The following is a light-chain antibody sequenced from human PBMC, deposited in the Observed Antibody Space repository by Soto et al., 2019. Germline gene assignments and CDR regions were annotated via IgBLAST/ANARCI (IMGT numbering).Light chain of an antibody. Sequence: EHVLTPSPGTPSLTPGEKATLSFRASQSVSSSYLAWYQQKPGQAPRLLIYGASSRATGIPDRFSGSGSGTDFTLTISRLEPEDFAVYYCQQYGSSPRTFGQGTKVDIK. CDR1: QSVSSSY. CDR3: QQYGSSPRT. CDR2: GAS. V-gene: IGKV3-20*01. J-gene: IGKJ1*01.